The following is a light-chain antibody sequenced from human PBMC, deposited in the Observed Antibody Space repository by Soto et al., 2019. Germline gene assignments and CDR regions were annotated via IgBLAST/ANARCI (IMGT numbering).Light chain of an antibody. V-gene: IGLV1-40*01. J-gene: IGLJ1*01. Sequence: QSVLTQPPSVSGAPGQRVTISCTGSSSNIGANYDVHWYQQRPGTAPKLLIFANSNRPSGVPDRFSGSKSGTSASLVITGLQAEDEGDYYCQSYDSTLSARYVFGTGTQLTVL. CDR2: ANS. CDR1: SSNIGANYD. CDR3: QSYDSTLSARYV.